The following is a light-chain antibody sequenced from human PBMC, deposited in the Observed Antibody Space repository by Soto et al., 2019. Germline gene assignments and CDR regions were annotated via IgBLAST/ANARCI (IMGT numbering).Light chain of an antibody. CDR2: ENN. CDR1: GSNIENNF. V-gene: IGLV1-51*02. J-gene: IGLJ1*01. Sequence: QSVLTQPPSVSAAPGQKVTVSCSGSGSNIENNFVSWYRQLPGTAPKLLIYENNRRPSGIPDRFSGSKSGTSATLDIAGLETGDEADYYCATWDTSLSAGGFGPGTKVTVL. CDR3: ATWDTSLSAGG.